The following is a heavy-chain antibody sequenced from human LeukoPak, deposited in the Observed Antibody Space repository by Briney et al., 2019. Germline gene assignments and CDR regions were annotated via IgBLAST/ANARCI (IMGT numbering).Heavy chain of an antibody. CDR2: IYYSGST. D-gene: IGHD2-15*01. V-gene: IGHV4-59*08. J-gene: IGHJ3*02. CDR3: AIIPNPVVAATGNAFDI. CDR1: GGSICSYY. Sequence: SETLSLTCTVSGGSICSYYWSWIRQPPGKGLEWIGYIYYSGSTNYNPSLKSRVTISVDTSKNQFSLKLSSVTAADTAVYYCAIIPNPVVAATGNAFDIWGQGTMVTVSS.